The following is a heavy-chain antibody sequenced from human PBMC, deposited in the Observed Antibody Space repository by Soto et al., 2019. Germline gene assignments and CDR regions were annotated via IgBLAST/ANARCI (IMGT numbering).Heavy chain of an antibody. J-gene: IGHJ3*02. CDR1: GGTFSSYA. CDR2: IIPIFGTA. CDR3: AEDMITFGGVIARSGAFDI. D-gene: IGHD3-16*02. V-gene: IGHV1-69*06. Sequence: QVQLVQSGAEVKKPGSSVKVSCKASGGTFSSYAISWVRQAPGRGLEWMGGIIPIFGTANYAQKFQGRVTITADKSTSTAYMELSSLRSEDTAVYYCAEDMITFGGVIARSGAFDIWGQGTMVTVSS.